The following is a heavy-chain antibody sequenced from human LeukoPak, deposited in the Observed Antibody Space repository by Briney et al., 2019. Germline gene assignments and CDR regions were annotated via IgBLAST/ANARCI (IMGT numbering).Heavy chain of an antibody. CDR2: ISGSGGST. D-gene: IGHD1-14*01. CDR1: GFTFNDYY. V-gene: IGHV3-23*01. J-gene: IGHJ4*02. Sequence: GGSLRLSCAASGFTFNDYYMSWIRQAPGKGLEWVSAISGSGGSTYYADSVKGRFTISRDNSKNTLYLQMNSLRAEDTAVYYCARDRYFDYWGQGTLVTVSS. CDR3: ARDRYFDY.